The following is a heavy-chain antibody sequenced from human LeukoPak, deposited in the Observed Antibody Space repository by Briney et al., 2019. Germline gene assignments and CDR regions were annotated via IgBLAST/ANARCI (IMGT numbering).Heavy chain of an antibody. CDR2: ISSSSSTI. CDR3: ARDLWQAGGDYVFDY. V-gene: IGHV3-48*04. CDR1: GFTFSSYS. D-gene: IGHD2-21*02. Sequence: PGGSLRLSCAASGFTFSSYSMNWVRQAPGKGLEWVSYISSSSSTIYYADSVKGRFTISRDNAKNSLYLQMTSLRAEDTAVYYCARDLWQAGGDYVFDYWGQGTLVTVSS. J-gene: IGHJ4*02.